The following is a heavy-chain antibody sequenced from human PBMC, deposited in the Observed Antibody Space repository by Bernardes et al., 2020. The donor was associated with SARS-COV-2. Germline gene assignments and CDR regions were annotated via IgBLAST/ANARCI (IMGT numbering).Heavy chain of an antibody. CDR3: ARDWEYYDFWSGYYTRRHDAFDI. Sequence: GGSLRLSRAASGFTFSSYWMHWVRQAPGKGLVWVSRINSDGSSTSYADSVKGRFTISRDNAKNTLYLQMNSLRAEDTAVYYCARDWEYYDFWSGYYTRRHDAFDIWGQGTMVTVSS. J-gene: IGHJ3*02. CDR1: GFTFSSYW. D-gene: IGHD3-3*01. CDR2: INSDGSST. V-gene: IGHV3-74*01.